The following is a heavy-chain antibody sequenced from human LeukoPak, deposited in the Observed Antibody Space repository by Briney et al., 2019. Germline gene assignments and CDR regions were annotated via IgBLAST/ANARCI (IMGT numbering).Heavy chain of an antibody. CDR1: GFTFGDYA. D-gene: IGHD3-22*01. CDR2: IRSKAYGGTT. CDR3: ARDKEGDSSGYFDY. V-gene: IGHV3-49*03. J-gene: IGHJ4*02. Sequence: GGSLRLSCTASGFTFGDYAMSWFRQAPGKGLEWVGFIRSKAYGGTTEYAASVKGRFTISRDDSKSIAYLQMNSLRAEDTAVYYCARDKEGDSSGYFDYWGQGTLVTVSS.